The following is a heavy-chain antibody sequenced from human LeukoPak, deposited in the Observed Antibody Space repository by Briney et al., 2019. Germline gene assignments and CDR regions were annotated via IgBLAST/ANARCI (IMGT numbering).Heavy chain of an antibody. CDR1: GFTFSSYA. J-gene: IGHJ4*02. CDR3: AKEFLSGYRLTYFDY. CDR2: FSGSGGIT. V-gene: IGHV3-23*01. Sequence: GASPRLSCAASGFTFSSYAMSWVRQAPGKGLEWVSAFSGSGGITHYADSVKGRFTMSRENSKNTVYLRMNSLRVEDTAVYYCAKEFLSGYRLTYFDYWGQGTLVTVSS. D-gene: IGHD3-3*01.